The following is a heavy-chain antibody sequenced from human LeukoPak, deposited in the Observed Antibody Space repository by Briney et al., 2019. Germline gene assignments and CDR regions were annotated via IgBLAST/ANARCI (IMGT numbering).Heavy chain of an antibody. CDR2: INHSGST. D-gene: IGHD5-18*01. J-gene: IGHJ6*03. Sequence: SETLSLTCTVSGDSISSGDYYWSWIRQPPGKGLEWIGEINHSGSTNYNPSLKSRVTISVDTSKNQFSLKLSSVTAADTAVYYCARGRGYFYYYYYMDVWGKGTTVTVSS. V-gene: IGHV4-39*07. CDR1: GDSISSGDYY. CDR3: ARGRGYFYYYYYMDV.